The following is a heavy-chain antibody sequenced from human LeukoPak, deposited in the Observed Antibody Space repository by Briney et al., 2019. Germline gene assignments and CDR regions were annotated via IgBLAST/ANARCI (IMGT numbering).Heavy chain of an antibody. Sequence: PGGSQRLSCAASGFTFNNFGMHWVRQAPGKGLEWVAFIGYEGVHKYYADSVKGRFTISKDNSKATLYLQMNSLRPEDTAVYYCAKDLHGGYSSDYWGQGTLVTVSS. CDR3: AKDLHGGYSSDY. CDR1: GFTFNNFG. CDR2: IGYEGVHK. V-gene: IGHV3-30*02. J-gene: IGHJ4*02. D-gene: IGHD3-22*01.